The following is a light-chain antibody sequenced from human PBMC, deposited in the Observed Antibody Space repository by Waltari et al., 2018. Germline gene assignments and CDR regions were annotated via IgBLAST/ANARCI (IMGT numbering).Light chain of an antibody. CDR3: SSYTTSSAPGV. CDR2: EVS. V-gene: IGLV2-14*01. CDR1: DSDVGAYDF. J-gene: IGLJ1*01. Sequence: QSALTQPASVSGSPGQSITISCSGTDSDVGAYDFASWYQQHPGKAPPLIIYEVSNRPSGISNRFSASKSGNTASLTISGLQAEDEADYYCSSYTTSSAPGVFGTGTRVTVL.